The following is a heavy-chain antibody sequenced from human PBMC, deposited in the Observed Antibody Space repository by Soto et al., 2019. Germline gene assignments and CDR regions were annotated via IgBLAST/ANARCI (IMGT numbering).Heavy chain of an antibody. CDR1: GFTFSSYD. D-gene: IGHD6-6*01. CDR2: IGTAGDP. J-gene: IGHJ6*02. Sequence: PGGSLRLSCAASGFTFSSYDMHWVRQATGKGLEWVSAIGTAGDPYYPGSVKGRSTISRENAKNSLYLQMNSLRAGDTAVYYCVRGVGSSSSPPYYYGMDVWGQGTTVTVS. V-gene: IGHV3-13*05. CDR3: VRGVGSSSSPPYYYGMDV.